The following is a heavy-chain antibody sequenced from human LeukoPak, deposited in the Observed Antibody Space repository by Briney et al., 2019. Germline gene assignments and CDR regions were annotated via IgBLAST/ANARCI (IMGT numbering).Heavy chain of an antibody. Sequence: GGSLRLPCAASGFTFSSCAMSWVRQAPGKGLEWVSTISGSSGSIFYADSVQGRFTISRDNSKNTLYLQMNSLRADDTAVYYCAKTTVTSRLDYWGQGTLVTVSS. V-gene: IGHV3-23*01. D-gene: IGHD4-17*01. CDR1: GFTFSSCA. CDR3: AKTTVTSRLDY. CDR2: ISGSSGSI. J-gene: IGHJ4*02.